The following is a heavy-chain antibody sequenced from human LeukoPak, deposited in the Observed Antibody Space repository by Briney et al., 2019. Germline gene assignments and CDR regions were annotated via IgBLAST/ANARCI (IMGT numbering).Heavy chain of an antibody. J-gene: IGHJ4*02. Sequence: ASVKVSCKASGGTFSSYDISWVRQAPGQGLEWMGGIIPIFGTANYAQKFQGRVTITADESTSTAYMELSSLRSEDTAVYYCARGLSSGWQYYFDYWGQGTLVTVSS. CDR2: IIPIFGTA. CDR3: ARGLSSGWQYYFDY. V-gene: IGHV1-69*13. CDR1: GGTFSSYD. D-gene: IGHD6-19*01.